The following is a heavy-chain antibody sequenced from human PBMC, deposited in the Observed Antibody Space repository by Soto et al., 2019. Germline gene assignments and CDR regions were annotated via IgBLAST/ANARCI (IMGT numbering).Heavy chain of an antibody. J-gene: IGHJ1*01. CDR2: ISSSSSTI. CDR3: ARDRVICSGGSCYSEYFQH. D-gene: IGHD2-15*01. Sequence: EVQLVESGGGLVQPGGSLRLSCAASGFTFSSYSMNWVRQAPGKGLEWVSYISSSSSTIYYADSVNGRFTISRDNAKNSLYLQMNSLRAEDTAVYYCARDRVICSGGSCYSEYFQHWGQGTLVTVSS. V-gene: IGHV3-48*01. CDR1: GFTFSSYS.